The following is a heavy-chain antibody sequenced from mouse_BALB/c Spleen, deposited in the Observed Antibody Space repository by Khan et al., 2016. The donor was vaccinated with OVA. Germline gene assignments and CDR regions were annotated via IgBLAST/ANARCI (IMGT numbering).Heavy chain of an antibody. CDR2: IWGDGST. J-gene: IGHJ3*01. D-gene: IGHD1-3*01. CDR3: ARDRSYNHRGFAY. CDR1: GFSLTGYG. V-gene: IGHV2-6-7*01. Sequence: QVQLKESGPGLVAPSQSLSITCTVSGFSLTGYGVNWVRQPPGKGLEWLGLIWGDGSTDYNSALKSRLSINKDNSKSQVFLKMNSLQTDDTASYYWARDRSYNHRGFAYWGQGTLVTVSA.